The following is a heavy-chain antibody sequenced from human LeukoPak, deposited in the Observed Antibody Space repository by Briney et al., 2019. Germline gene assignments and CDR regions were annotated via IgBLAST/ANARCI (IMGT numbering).Heavy chain of an antibody. V-gene: IGHV4-59*11. Sequence: PSETLSLTCTVSGGSISSHYWAWIRQPPGKGLEWIGYISYTGSTNYNPSLKSRVTISVDTSKNQFSLKLSSVTAADTAVYYCAREGRIAVAGEVGYYFDYWGQGTLVTVSS. D-gene: IGHD6-19*01. CDR1: GGSISSHY. CDR2: ISYTGST. CDR3: AREGRIAVAGEVGYYFDY. J-gene: IGHJ4*02.